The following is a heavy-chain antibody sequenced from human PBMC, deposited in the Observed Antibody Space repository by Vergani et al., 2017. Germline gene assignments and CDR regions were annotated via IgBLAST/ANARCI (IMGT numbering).Heavy chain of an antibody. CDR3: ARDNTIFGVVIIFGAFDI. J-gene: IGHJ3*02. CDR1: GYTFTTYG. Sequence: QVQLVQSGAEAKKPGASVKVSCKASGYTFTTYGISWVRQAPGQGLEWMGWISAYNGNTNYAQKLQGRVTMTTDTSTSTAYMELRSLRSDDTAVYYCARDNTIFGVVIIFGAFDIWGQGTMVTVSS. CDR2: ISAYNGNT. V-gene: IGHV1-18*01. D-gene: IGHD3-3*01.